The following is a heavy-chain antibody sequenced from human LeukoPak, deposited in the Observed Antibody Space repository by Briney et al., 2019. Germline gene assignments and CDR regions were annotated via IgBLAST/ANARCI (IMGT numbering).Heavy chain of an antibody. CDR2: FEPEEGKT. J-gene: IGHJ3*01. Sequence: ASVKVSCKASGYARSGLSIHWVRQSPGKGLEWMGGFEPEEGKTIYAQTFQGRLSMTEDTSTDTAFMELSTLESEDTAVYYCANEGDGFDLWGQRTMVTVSS. V-gene: IGHV1-24*01. CDR3: ANEGDGFDL. CDR1: GYARSGLS.